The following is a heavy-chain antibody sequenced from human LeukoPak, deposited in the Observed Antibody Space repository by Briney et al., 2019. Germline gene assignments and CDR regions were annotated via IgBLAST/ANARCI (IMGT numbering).Heavy chain of an antibody. Sequence: PSETLSLTCAVYGGSFSGYYWSWIRQPPGKGLEWIGEINHSGSTNYNPSLKSRVTISVDTSKNQFSLKLSSVTAADTAVYYCARALTYLQFDPWGQGTLVTVSS. CDR2: INHSGST. J-gene: IGHJ5*02. CDR1: GGSFSGYY. D-gene: IGHD2-2*02. CDR3: ARALTYLQFDP. V-gene: IGHV4-34*01.